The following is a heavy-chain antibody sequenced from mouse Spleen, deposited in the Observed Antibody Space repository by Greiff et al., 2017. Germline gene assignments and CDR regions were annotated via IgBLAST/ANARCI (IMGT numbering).Heavy chain of an antibody. Sequence: QVQLQQSGAELVKPGASVKLSCKASGYTFTSYWMQWVKQRPGQGLEWIGEIDPSDSYTNYNQKFKGKATLTVDTSSSTAYMQLSSLTSEDSAVYYCARNSRETWFAYWGQGTLVTVSA. V-gene: IGHV1-50*01. CDR2: IDPSDSYT. J-gene: IGHJ3*01. D-gene: IGHD1-1*01. CDR3: ARNSRETWFAY. CDR1: GYTFTSYW.